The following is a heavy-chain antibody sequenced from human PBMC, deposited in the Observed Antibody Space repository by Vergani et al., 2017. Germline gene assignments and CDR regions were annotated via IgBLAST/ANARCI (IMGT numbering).Heavy chain of an antibody. CDR1: GFTFNQYG. V-gene: IGHV3-33*01. CDR3: ARDLRLLYNRFDP. CDR2: TWYDGNNK. Sequence: QVQLLESGGGVVQTGRSLRLSCAALGFTFNQYGMHWVRQAPGKGLEWVAVTWYDGNNKQDADPVEGQFTISRDNSKSTMYLQMNSLRDEDTGVYYCARDLRLLYNRFDPWGQGTVVTVSS. J-gene: IGHJ5*02. D-gene: IGHD1-14*01.